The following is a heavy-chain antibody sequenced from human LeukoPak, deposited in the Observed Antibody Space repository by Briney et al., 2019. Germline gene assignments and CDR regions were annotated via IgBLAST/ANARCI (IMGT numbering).Heavy chain of an antibody. CDR2: ISGSGGST. Sequence: PGGSPRLSCAASGFTFSSYAMSWVRQAPGKGLEWVSAISGSGGSTYYADSVKGRFTISRDNSKNTLYLQMNSLRAEDTAVYYCANWGKYSGYDFLYYGMDVWGQGTTVTVSS. V-gene: IGHV3-23*01. CDR1: GFTFSSYA. D-gene: IGHD5-12*01. CDR3: ANWGKYSGYDFLYYGMDV. J-gene: IGHJ6*02.